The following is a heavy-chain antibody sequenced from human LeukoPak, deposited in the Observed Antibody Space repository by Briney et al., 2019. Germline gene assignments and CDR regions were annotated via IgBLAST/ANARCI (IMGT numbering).Heavy chain of an antibody. CDR1: GFTFSSYA. CDR3: ASGRLDYYDTSGPYY. V-gene: IGHV3-30*02. Sequence: GGSLRLSCAASGFTFSSYAMHWVRQAPGKGLEWVAFIRYDGRNKYYADSVKGRFTISRDNAKNTLYLQMNSLRAEDTAVYYCASGRLDYYDTSGPYYWGQGALVTVSS. D-gene: IGHD3-22*01. CDR2: IRYDGRNK. J-gene: IGHJ4*02.